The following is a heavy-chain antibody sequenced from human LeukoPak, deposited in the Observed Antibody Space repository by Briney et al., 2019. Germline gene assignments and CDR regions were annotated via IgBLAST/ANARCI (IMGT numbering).Heavy chain of an antibody. Sequence: GGSLRLSCAASGFTFNSYWMSWVRQAPGKGLEWVANIKQDGSEKYYVDSVKGRFTISRDNARKSLFLQLNSLRAEDTAVYYCARDTLWFGEPTPTWFDPRGQGTRVTVSS. D-gene: IGHD3-10*01. CDR3: ARDTLWFGEPTPTWFDP. CDR1: GFTFNSYW. CDR2: IKQDGSEK. J-gene: IGHJ5*02. V-gene: IGHV3-7*01.